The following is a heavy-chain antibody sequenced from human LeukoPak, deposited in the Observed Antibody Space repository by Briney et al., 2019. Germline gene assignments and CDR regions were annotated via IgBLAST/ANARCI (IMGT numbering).Heavy chain of an antibody. V-gene: IGHV4-34*01. D-gene: IGHD3-10*01. Sequence: SETLSLTCAVYGGSFSGYYWSWIRQPPGKGLEWIGEINHSGSTNYNPSLKSRVTISVDTSKYQFSLKLSSATAADTAVYYCGRASREVRGIFDYWGQGTLVTVSS. CDR2: INHSGST. CDR3: GRASREVRGIFDY. CDR1: GGSFSGYY. J-gene: IGHJ4*02.